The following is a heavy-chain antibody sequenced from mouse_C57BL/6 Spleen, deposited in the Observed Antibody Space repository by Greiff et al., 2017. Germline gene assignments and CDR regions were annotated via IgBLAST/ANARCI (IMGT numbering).Heavy chain of an antibody. CDR3: ARDELFYAMDY. V-gene: IGHV1-82*01. CDR1: GYAFSSSW. J-gene: IGHJ4*01. CDR2: IYPGDGDT. Sequence: LVESGPELVKPGASVKISCKASGYAFSSSWMNWVKQRPGKGLEWIGRIYPGDGDTNYNGKFKGKATLTADKSSSTAYMQLSSLTSEDSAVYFCARDELFYAMDYWGQGTSVTVSS.